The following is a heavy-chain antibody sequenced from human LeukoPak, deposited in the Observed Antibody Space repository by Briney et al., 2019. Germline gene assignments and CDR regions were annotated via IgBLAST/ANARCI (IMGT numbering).Heavy chain of an antibody. V-gene: IGHV4-34*01. CDR3: ARISGVDCSSTSCAPGNGMDV. J-gene: IGHJ6*04. D-gene: IGHD2-2*01. Sequence: SETLSLTCAVYGGSFSGYYWSWIRQPPGKGLEWIGEINHSGSTNYNPSLKSRVTISVDTSKNQFSLKLSSVTAADTAVYYCARISGVDCSSTSCAPGNGMDVWGKGTTVTVSS. CDR2: INHSGST. CDR1: GGSFSGYY.